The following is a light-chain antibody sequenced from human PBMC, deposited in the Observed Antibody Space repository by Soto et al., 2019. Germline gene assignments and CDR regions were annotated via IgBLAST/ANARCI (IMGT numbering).Light chain of an antibody. Sequence: EIVMTQSPATLSVSPGDRATLSCRASQSVGSNLAWYHQKPGQAPRLLIYGASTRVTGIPARFSGSGSGTEFTLTISSLQSEDFAVYHCQQYYNWWTFGQGTKVDIK. V-gene: IGKV3-15*01. CDR2: GAS. CDR1: QSVGSN. CDR3: QQYYNWWT. J-gene: IGKJ1*01.